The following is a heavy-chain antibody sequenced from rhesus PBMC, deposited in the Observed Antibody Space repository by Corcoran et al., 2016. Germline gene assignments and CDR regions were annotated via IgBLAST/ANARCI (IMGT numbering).Heavy chain of an antibody. CDR1: GFTFGSYA. CDR3: ARGHPGIAADPNDFDY. V-gene: IGHV1-198*02. CDR2: IIPRVGIT. Sequence: QVQLVQSGAEVKKPGASVTVSCTASGFTFGSYAINWVRQAPGQGLEWMGVIIPRVGITNYAEKFQGRVTITADTSTSTAYMERSSLRSEDTAVYYCARGHPGIAADPNDFDYWGQGVLVTVSS. D-gene: IGHD6-13*01. J-gene: IGHJ4*01.